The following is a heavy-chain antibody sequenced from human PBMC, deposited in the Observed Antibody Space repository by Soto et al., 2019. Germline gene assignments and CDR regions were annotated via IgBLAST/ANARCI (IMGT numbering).Heavy chain of an antibody. V-gene: IGHV5-51*01. CDR1: GYSFTSYW. CDR2: IYPGDSDT. D-gene: IGHD5-12*01. J-gene: IGHJ4*02. CDR3: ARLKRDGYNYSPLYY. Sequence: GESLKISCKGSGYSFTSYWIGWVRQMPGKGLEWMGIIYPGDSDTRYSPSFQGQVTISADKSISTAYLQWSSLKASDTAMYYCARLKRDGYNYSPLYYWGQGTLVTVPQ.